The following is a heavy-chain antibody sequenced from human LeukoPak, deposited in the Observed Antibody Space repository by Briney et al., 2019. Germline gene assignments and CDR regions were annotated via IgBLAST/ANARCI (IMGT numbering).Heavy chain of an antibody. CDR1: GFTFSSYW. D-gene: IGHD6-19*01. CDR3: ARDKGHSSGWYP. CDR2: ISSSSSYI. V-gene: IGHV3-21*01. J-gene: IGHJ5*02. Sequence: PGGSLRLSCAASGFTFSSYWMHWVRQAPGKGLEWVSSISSSSSYIYYADSVKGRFTISRDNAKNSLYLQMNSLRAEDTAAYYCARDKGHSSGWYPWGQGTLVTVSS.